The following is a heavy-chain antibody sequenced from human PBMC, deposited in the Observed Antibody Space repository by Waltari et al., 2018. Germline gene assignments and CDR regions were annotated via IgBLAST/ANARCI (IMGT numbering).Heavy chain of an antibody. CDR3: ARHIQIAAAGIGWFDP. Sequence: QVQLQESGPGLVKPSETLSLTCTVSGGSISTSSWRWIRHPPGKGLEWIGRIYTSGSTNYNPSLKSRVTMSVDTSKNQFSLKLSSVTAADTAVYYCARHIQIAAAGIGWFDPWGQGTLVTVSS. V-gene: IGHV4-4*07. CDR1: GGSISTSS. J-gene: IGHJ5*02. CDR2: IYTSGST. D-gene: IGHD6-13*01.